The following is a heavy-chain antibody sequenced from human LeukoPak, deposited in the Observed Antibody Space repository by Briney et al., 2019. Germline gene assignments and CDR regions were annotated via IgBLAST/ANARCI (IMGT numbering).Heavy chain of an antibody. CDR1: GYSISSGYY. Sequence: SETLSLTCTVSGYSISSGYYWGWIRQPPGKGPEWIGSIYHSGSTYYNPSLKSRVTISVDTSKNQFSLKLSSVTAADTAVYYCARGRGVWGYVVPAATLDYWGQGTLVTVSS. D-gene: IGHD2-2*01. V-gene: IGHV4-38-2*02. J-gene: IGHJ4*02. CDR2: IYHSGST. CDR3: ARGRGVWGYVVPAATLDY.